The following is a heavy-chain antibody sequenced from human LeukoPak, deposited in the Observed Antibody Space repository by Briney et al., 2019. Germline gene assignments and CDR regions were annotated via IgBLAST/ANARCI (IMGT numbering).Heavy chain of an antibody. Sequence: ASVKVSCKASGYTFTSYDINWVRQATGQGLEWMGWMNPNSGHTGYAQKFQGRVTITRNTSISTAYMELSSLRSEDTAVYYCARRRGSHYFDYWGQGTLVTVSS. J-gene: IGHJ4*02. V-gene: IGHV1-8*03. CDR3: ARRRGSHYFDY. D-gene: IGHD3-10*01. CDR2: MNPNSGHT. CDR1: GYTFTSYD.